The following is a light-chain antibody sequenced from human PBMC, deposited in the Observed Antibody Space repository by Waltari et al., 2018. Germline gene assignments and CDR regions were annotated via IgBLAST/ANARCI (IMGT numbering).Light chain of an antibody. CDR2: GAS. V-gene: IGKV1-39*01. CDR3: QQSYSGYT. J-gene: IGKJ2*01. Sequence: DIQMTQSPSSLSASVGDRVTITCRASQSLSNHLNWYQQKPGKAPKLLIYGASKLQSGVPSRFSGSGSATDFTLTISSLQPDDFATYYCQQSYSGYTFGQGTKLEIK. CDR1: QSLSNH.